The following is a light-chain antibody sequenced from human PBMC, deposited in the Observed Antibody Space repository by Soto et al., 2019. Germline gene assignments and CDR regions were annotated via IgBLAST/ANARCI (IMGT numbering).Light chain of an antibody. CDR1: SSDVGGYNY. V-gene: IGLV2-11*01. CDR2: DVN. CDR3: CSYAGSYTYV. J-gene: IGLJ1*01. Sequence: QSVLTQPRSVSGSPGQSVTISCTGTSSDVGGYNYVSWYQQHPGKAPKLIIYDVNKRPSGVPDRFSGSKSGNTASLTISGLQAEDEADYYCCSYAGSYTYVFGTETKVTVL.